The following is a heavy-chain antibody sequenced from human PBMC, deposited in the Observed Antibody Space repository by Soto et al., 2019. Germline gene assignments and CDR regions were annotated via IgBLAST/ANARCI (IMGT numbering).Heavy chain of an antibody. CDR1: GYTFTSYY. Sequence: ASVKVSCKASGYTFTSYYMSWVRQAPGQGLEWMGIINPGGAGTTYAQNFQGRVTMTRDTSTSTVYMQLSSLRSEDTAMYSCARVRYDTSGYFVAYFDFLGQGALVTVSS. D-gene: IGHD3-22*01. V-gene: IGHV1-46*01. CDR2: INPGGAGT. CDR3: ARVRYDTSGYFVAYFDF. J-gene: IGHJ4*02.